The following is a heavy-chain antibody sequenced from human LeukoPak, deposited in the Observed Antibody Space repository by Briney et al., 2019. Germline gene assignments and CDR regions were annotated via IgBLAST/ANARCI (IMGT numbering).Heavy chain of an antibody. Sequence: GGSLRLSCAASGFTFSNSAMNWVRQAPGKGLEWVSVISGSGGSIYYADSVKGRFTVSRDNSKNTLYLQMNSLRLEDTAVYYCAKEGAYCGGDCYSYFDYWGQGTLVTVSS. CDR2: ISGSGGSI. J-gene: IGHJ4*02. D-gene: IGHD2-21*02. CDR1: GFTFSNSA. CDR3: AKEGAYCGGDCYSYFDY. V-gene: IGHV3-23*01.